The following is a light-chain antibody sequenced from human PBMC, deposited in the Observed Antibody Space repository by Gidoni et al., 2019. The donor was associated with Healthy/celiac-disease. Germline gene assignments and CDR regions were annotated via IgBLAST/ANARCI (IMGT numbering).Light chain of an antibody. CDR2: KAS. J-gene: IGKJ2*01. CDR1: QSISSW. Sequence: IQMTQSPSTLSASVGDRVTITCRSSQSISSWLAWYQQKPGKAPKLLIYKASSLESGVPSRFSGSGSGTEFTLTISSRQPDDFATYYCQQYNSYSYTFGQGTKLEIK. V-gene: IGKV1-5*03. CDR3: QQYNSYSYT.